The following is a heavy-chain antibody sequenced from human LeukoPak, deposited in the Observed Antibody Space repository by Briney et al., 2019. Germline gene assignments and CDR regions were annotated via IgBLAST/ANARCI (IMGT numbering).Heavy chain of an antibody. CDR2: ISPSGNT. CDR1: GGSISSYY. CDR3: ARRVRSADYRLDY. J-gene: IGHJ4*02. Sequence: PSETLSLTCTVSGGSISSYYWTWIRQPPGKSLEWVGEISPSGNTQYNPSLKSRVTIPLDASKSQFYLKLNSVTAADTAVYYCARRVRSADYRLDYWGQGTLVTVSS. D-gene: IGHD4-11*01. V-gene: IGHV4-34*01.